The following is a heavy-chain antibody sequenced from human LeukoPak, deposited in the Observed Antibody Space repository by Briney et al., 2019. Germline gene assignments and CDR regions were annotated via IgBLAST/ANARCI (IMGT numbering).Heavy chain of an antibody. V-gene: IGHV1-2*02. CDR1: GGTFSSYA. CDR3: ARGRGITIDY. D-gene: IGHD3-3*01. Sequence: GASVKVSCKASGGTFSSYAISWEGQAPGQGLEWMGWINPNSGGTNYAQKFQGRVTMTRDTSISTAYMELSRLRSDDTAVYYCARGRGITIDYWGQGTLVIVSS. J-gene: IGHJ4*02. CDR2: INPNSGGT.